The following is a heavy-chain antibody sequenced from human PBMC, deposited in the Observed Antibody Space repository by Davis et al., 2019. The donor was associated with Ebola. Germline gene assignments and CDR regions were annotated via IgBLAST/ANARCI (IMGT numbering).Heavy chain of an antibody. J-gene: IGHJ6*04. CDR3: ARGWLRTGMDV. D-gene: IGHD5-12*01. Sequence: HSQTLSLTCAISGDSVSTTSTGWNWIRQSPSRGLEWLGRTYYSSKWYHDYATSVKSRITINLDTSKNQFSLQLNSVTPEDTAVYYCARGWLRTGMDVWGKGTTVTVSS. CDR1: GDSVSTTSTG. V-gene: IGHV6-1*01. CDR2: TYYSSKWYH.